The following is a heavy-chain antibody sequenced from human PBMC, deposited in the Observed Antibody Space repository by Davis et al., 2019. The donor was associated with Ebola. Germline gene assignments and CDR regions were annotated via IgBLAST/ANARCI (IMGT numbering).Heavy chain of an antibody. CDR2: IDDRANT. V-gene: IGHV4-59*11. CDR1: GDSMSTHY. CDR3: ARALDSGLLYWWYLDY. Sequence: SETLSLTCSVSGDSMSTHYWSWIRQSPGKGLEWIGYIDDRANTKYHPSLKGRATISLDTSQNQFSLKVNSVTAADTAVYYCARALDSGLLYWWYLDYWGQGTLVTVSS. D-gene: IGHD2-8*02. J-gene: IGHJ4*02.